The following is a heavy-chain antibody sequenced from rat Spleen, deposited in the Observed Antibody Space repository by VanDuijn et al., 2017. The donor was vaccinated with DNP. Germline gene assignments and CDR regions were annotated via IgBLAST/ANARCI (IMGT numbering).Heavy chain of an antibody. CDR3: ATQSYPVGFDC. Sequence: EVQLVESGGGLVQPGRSLKLSCAASGFTFSDYYMAWVRQSPKKGLEWVATIIYDGSSTYYRDSVRGRFTISRDYARSTLYLQMDSLRSEDTATYYCATQSYPVGFDCWGQGVMVTVSS. D-gene: IGHD1-3*01. J-gene: IGHJ2*01. CDR2: IIYDGSST. CDR1: GFTFSDYY. V-gene: IGHV5S10*01.